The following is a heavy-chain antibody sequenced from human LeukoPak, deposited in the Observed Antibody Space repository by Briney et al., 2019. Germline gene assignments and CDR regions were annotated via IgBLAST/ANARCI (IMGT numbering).Heavy chain of an antibody. CDR3: ARAPRPPWDDSSGLDY. CDR1: GYTFTGYY. V-gene: IGHV1-46*01. Sequence: ASVKVSCKASGYTFTGYYMHWVRQAPGQGLEWMGIINPNGGSTSYAQKFQGRVTMTRDTSTSTVYMDLSSLRSEDTAVYYCARAPRPPWDDSSGLDYWGQGTLVTVSS. J-gene: IGHJ4*02. CDR2: INPNGGST. D-gene: IGHD3-22*01.